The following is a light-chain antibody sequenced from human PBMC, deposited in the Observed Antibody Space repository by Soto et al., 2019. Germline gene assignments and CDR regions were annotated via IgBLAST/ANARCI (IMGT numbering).Light chain of an antibody. CDR3: QQYGSSRT. J-gene: IGKJ4*01. CDR1: QSVSSTY. V-gene: IGKV3-20*01. Sequence: EIVLTQSPGTLSLSPGERATLSCRASQSVSSTYLAWYQQKPGQAPRLLIYAASTRATGIPDRFSGSGSGTDFTLTINRLEPEDFAVYYCQQYGSSRTFGGGTKVEI. CDR2: AAS.